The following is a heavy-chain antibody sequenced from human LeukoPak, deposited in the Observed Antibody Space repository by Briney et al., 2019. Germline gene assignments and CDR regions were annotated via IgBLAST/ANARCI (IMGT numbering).Heavy chain of an antibody. Sequence: GRSLRLSCAASGFTFDDYAMHWVRQAPGKGLEWVSGISWNSGSIGYADSVKGRFTISRDNAKNSLYLQMNSLRAEDTALYYCAKDTSGYSSSWYSGSHYYYGMDVWGQGTTVTVSS. V-gene: IGHV3-9*01. J-gene: IGHJ6*02. CDR2: ISWNSGSI. CDR3: AKDTSGYSSSWYSGSHYYYGMDV. CDR1: GFTFDDYA. D-gene: IGHD6-13*01.